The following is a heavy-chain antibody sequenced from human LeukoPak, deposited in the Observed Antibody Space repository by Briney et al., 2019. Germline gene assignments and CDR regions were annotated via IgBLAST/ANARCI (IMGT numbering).Heavy chain of an antibody. D-gene: IGHD6-13*01. V-gene: IGHV4-59*01. CDR1: GGSISSYY. CDR2: IYYSGST. Sequence: SETLSLTCTVSGGSISSYYWSWIRQPPGKGLEWIGYIYYSGSTNYNPSLKSRVTISVDTSKNQFSLKLSSVAAADTAVYYCARGIAAAGAGTYYYYYYYMDVWGKGTTVTVSS. J-gene: IGHJ6*03. CDR3: ARGIAAAGAGTYYYYYYYMDV.